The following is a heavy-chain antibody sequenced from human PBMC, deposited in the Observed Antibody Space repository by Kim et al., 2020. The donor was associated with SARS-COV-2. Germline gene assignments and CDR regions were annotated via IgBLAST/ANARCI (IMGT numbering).Heavy chain of an antibody. CDR1: GDSVSSTNAA. D-gene: IGHD3-16*01. J-gene: IGHJ3*02. CDR2: TYYRSRWYN. CDR3: ARGLKTWGGAFDI. V-gene: IGHV6-1*01. Sequence: SQTLSLTCAISGDSVSSTNAAWNWIRQSPERGLEWLGRTYYRSRWYNDYAFGVKSRITISPDTSKNQFSLLLSSVTPEDTAVYYCARGLKTWGGAFDIWGQGTMVIVSS.